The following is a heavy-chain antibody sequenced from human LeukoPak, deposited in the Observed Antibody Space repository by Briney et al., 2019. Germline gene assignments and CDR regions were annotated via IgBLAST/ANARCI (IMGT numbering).Heavy chain of an antibody. V-gene: IGHV3-21*01. CDR1: GFTFSSYT. Sequence: GGSLRLSCAASGFTFSSYTMNWVRQAPGKGLECVSSITISSSYIYYANSVKGRFTISIDNAKNPLYLHMNSLRAEHTAVSYCASNDEMATITWNDSWGQGTLVTASS. CDR3: ASNDEMATITWNDS. D-gene: IGHD5-24*01. J-gene: IGHJ4*02. CDR2: ITISSSYI.